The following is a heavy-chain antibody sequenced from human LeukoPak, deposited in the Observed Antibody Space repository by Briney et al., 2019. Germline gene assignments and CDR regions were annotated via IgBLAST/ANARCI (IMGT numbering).Heavy chain of an antibody. CDR3: ARDAPYGDYEGDDAFDI. CDR2: INPNRGGT. D-gene: IGHD4-17*01. V-gene: IGHV1-2*02. CDR1: GYTFTGYY. J-gene: IGHJ3*02. Sequence: ASVKVSCKASGYTFTGYYMHWVRQAPGQGREWMGWINPNRGGTNYAQKFQGRVTMTRDTSISTAYMELSRLRSDDTAVYYCARDAPYGDYEGDDAFDIWGQGTMVTVSS.